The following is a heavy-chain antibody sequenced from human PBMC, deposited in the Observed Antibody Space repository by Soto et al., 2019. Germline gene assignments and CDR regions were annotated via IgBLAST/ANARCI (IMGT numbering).Heavy chain of an antibody. J-gene: IGHJ6*03. V-gene: IGHV3-11*04. D-gene: IGHD3-3*01. Sequence: PGGSLRLSCAASGFTFSDYYMSWIRQAPGKGLEWVSYISSSGSTIYYADSVKGRFTISRDNSKNTLYLQMNSLRAEDTAVYYCARDGKPDYDFWSGSIMWGVDYYYYMDVWGKGTTVTVSS. CDR2: ISSSGSTI. CDR3: ARDGKPDYDFWSGSIMWGVDYYYYMDV. CDR1: GFTFSDYY.